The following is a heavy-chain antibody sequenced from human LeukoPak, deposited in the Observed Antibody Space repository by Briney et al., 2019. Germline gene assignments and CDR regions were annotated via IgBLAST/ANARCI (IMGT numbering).Heavy chain of an antibody. Sequence: ASVKVSCKASGYTFTSYDINWVRQATGQGLEWMGWTNPNSGNTGYAQKFQGRVTMTRNTSISTAYMELSSLKASDTAMYYCARPSRPYRYNWNDAYAHWGQGTLVTVSS. CDR3: ARPSRPYRYNWNDAYAH. J-gene: IGHJ4*02. V-gene: IGHV1-8*01. D-gene: IGHD1-20*01. CDR2: TNPNSGNT. CDR1: GYTFTSYD.